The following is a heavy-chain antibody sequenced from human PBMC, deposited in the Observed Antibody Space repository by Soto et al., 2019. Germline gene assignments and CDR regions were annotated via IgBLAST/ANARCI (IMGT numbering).Heavy chain of an antibody. D-gene: IGHD6-19*01. CDR2: IYYSGST. CDR3: ARRAYSSGWYAFDI. J-gene: IGHJ3*02. Sequence: SETLSLTCTVSGGSVSSGGYCWSWIRQHPGKGLEWIGYIYYSGSTYYNPSLKSRVTISVDTSKNQFSLKLSSVTAADTAVYYCARRAYSSGWYAFDIWGQGTMVTVSS. CDR1: GGSVSSGGYC. V-gene: IGHV4-31*03.